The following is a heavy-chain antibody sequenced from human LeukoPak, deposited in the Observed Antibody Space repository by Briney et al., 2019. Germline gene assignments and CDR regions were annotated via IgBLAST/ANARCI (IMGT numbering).Heavy chain of an antibody. V-gene: IGHV3-21*01. Sequence: GGSLRLSCAAPGFTLNGYWMHWVRQAPGKGLEWVSSISSSSTYIYYADSVKGRFTISRDNANNSLYLQMNSLRAEDTAVYYCARVGGAVGYCSGGYCYALSYWGQGTLVTVSS. CDR2: ISSSSTYI. J-gene: IGHJ4*02. D-gene: IGHD2-15*01. CDR1: GFTLNGYW. CDR3: ARVGGAVGYCSGGYCYALSY.